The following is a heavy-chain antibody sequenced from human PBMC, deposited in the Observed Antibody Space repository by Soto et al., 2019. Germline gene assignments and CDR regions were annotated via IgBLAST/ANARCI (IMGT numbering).Heavy chain of an antibody. CDR1: GYTFTGYY. J-gene: IGHJ6*02. D-gene: IGHD6-13*01. Sequence: SVKVSCKASGYTFTGYYMHWVRQAPGQGLEWLGTIVPVFPSVYYAPRFQGRLTITADGSTDTVYMMLTSLKSEDTAVYYCAREMPSTAAAYFYYGLNVWGQGTSVTVSS. CDR3: AREMPSTAAAYFYYGLNV. CDR2: IVPVFPSV. V-gene: IGHV1-69*13.